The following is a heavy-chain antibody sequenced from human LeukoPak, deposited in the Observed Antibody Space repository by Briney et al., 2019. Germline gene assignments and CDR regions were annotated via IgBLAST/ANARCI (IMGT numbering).Heavy chain of an antibody. CDR1: GFILSDSE. D-gene: IGHD4-17*01. CDR2: SFSAGPI. J-gene: IGHJ3*01. CDR3: RTWHGTSDV. Sequence: GGSLRLSCAGSGFILSDSEMSWVRQAPGKGLEWVSVSFSAGPIYYADSVTGRFTISRDNSNNTFYLQMNSLRVEDTAVYYCRTWHGTSDVWGQGTTVTVSS. V-gene: IGHV3-53*01.